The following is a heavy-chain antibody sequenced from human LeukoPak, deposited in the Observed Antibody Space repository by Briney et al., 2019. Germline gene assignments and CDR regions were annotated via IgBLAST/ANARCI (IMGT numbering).Heavy chain of an antibody. J-gene: IGHJ5*02. CDR3: ARRDRAKGYNWFDP. CDR2: IYYSGST. CDR1: GGSISSYY. V-gene: IGHV4-39*01. Sequence: SETLSLTCTVSGGSISSYYRGWIRQPPGKGLEWIGSIYYSGSTYYNPSLKSRVTISVDTSKNQFSLKLSSVTAADTAVYYCARRDRAKGYNWFDPWGQGTLVTVSS.